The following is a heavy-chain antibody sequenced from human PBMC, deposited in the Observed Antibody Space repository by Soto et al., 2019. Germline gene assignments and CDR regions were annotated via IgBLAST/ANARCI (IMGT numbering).Heavy chain of an antibody. CDR3: ARVTTQLSIFA. CDR2: IYYSGST. Sequence: SETLSLTCTVSGGSISSYYWSCIRQPPGKGLEGIGYIYYSGSTNYNPSLKSRVTISVDTSKNQFSLKLSSVTAADTAVYYCARVTTQLSIFAWGQGTLVTVSS. V-gene: IGHV4-59*01. D-gene: IGHD4-4*01. J-gene: IGHJ5*02. CDR1: GGSISSYY.